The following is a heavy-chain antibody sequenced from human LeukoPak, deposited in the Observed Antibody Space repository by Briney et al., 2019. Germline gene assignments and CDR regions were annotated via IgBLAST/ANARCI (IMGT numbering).Heavy chain of an antibody. V-gene: IGHV1-8*01. J-gene: IGHJ4*02. CDR3: ARGVSVTTVTTYGY. D-gene: IGHD4-17*01. CDR2: MNPNSGNT. Sequence: ASVKVSCKASGYTSTSYDINWVRQATGQGLEWMGWMNPNSGNTGYARKFQGRVTMTRNTSISTAYMELSSLRSEDTAVYYCARGVSVTTVTTYGYWGQGTLVTVSS. CDR1: GYTSTSYD.